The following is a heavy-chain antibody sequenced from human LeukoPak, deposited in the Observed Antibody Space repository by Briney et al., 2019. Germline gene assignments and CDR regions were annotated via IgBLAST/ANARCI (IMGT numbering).Heavy chain of an antibody. CDR2: IIPIFGTA. J-gene: IGHJ4*02. CDR3: ARLGGGGWPFLDY. CDR1: GGTFSSYA. D-gene: IGHD3-16*01. Sequence: SVKVSCKASGGTFSSYAISWVRQAPGQGLEWMGGIIPIFGTANYAQKLQGRVTMTTDTSTSTAYMELRSLRSDDTAVYYCARLGGGGWPFLDYWGQGTLVTVSS. V-gene: IGHV1-69*05.